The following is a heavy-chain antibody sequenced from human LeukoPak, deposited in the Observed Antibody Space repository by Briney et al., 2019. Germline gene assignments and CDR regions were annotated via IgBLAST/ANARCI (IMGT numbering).Heavy chain of an antibody. Sequence: GGSLRLSCAASGFTFDDYAMHWVRQAPGKGLEWVSGISWSSGSMGYADSVKGRFTISRDNAKNSLYLQMNSLRAEDTALYYCAKSTGYYYDSSAFDYWGQGTLLTVSS. V-gene: IGHV3-9*01. CDR1: GFTFDDYA. CDR2: ISWSSGSM. J-gene: IGHJ4*02. D-gene: IGHD3-22*01. CDR3: AKSTGYYYDSSAFDY.